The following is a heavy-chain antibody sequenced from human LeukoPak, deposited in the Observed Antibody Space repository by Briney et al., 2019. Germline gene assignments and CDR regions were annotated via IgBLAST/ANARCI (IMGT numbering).Heavy chain of an antibody. CDR2: ISAYNGNT. V-gene: IGHV1-18*01. D-gene: IGHD3-3*01. Sequence: GASVTVSCKASGYTFTSYGISWVRQAPGQGLEWMGWISAYNGNTNYAQKLQGRVTMTTDTSTSTAYMELRSLRSDDTAVYYCARDPYYDFWSGVYWFDPWGQGTLVTVSS. CDR1: GYTFTSYG. J-gene: IGHJ5*02. CDR3: ARDPYYDFWSGVYWFDP.